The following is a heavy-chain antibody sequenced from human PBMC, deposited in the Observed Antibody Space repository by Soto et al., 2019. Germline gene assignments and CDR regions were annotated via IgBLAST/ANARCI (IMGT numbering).Heavy chain of an antibody. CDR2: IYNSGST. CDR3: ARDIVVVSARNHPYYFAMGV. CDR1: GGSISSHY. V-gene: IGHV4-59*11. D-gene: IGHD2-21*01. Sequence: SETLSLTCTVSGGSISSHYWNWIRQPPGKGLEWIGYIYNSGSTNYNPSLKSRVTISVDTSKNQCSLKLSSVTAADTAVYYCARDIVVVSARNHPYYFAMGVWGQGTTVTVSS. J-gene: IGHJ6*02.